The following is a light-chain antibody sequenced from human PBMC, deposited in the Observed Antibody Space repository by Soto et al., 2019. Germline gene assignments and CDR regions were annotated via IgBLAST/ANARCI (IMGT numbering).Light chain of an antibody. CDR2: NVS. CDR3: RSYTSSATSRV. Sequence: QSVLIQPPSVSGSPGQSVTISCTGPSSDVGSYDFVSWYQQHPGTVPKPMIYNVSTQPSGVPDRFSGSKSGNMASMTISGLQAEDEYEYYWRSYTSSATSRVFGGGTKLTVL. V-gene: IGLV2-18*02. CDR1: SSDVGSYDF. J-gene: IGLJ2*01.